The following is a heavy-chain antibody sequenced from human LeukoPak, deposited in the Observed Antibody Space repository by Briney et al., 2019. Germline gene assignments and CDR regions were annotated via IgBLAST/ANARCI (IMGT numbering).Heavy chain of an antibody. D-gene: IGHD4/OR15-4a*01. CDR3: ARHGATTNRYYYYYYYMDV. Sequence: PSETLSLTCTVSGGSISSSSYYWGWIRQPPGKGLEWIGSIYYSGSTYYNPSLKSRVTISVDTSKNQFSLKLSSVTAADTAVYYCARHGATTNRYYYYYYYMDVWGKGTTVTVSS. J-gene: IGHJ6*03. V-gene: IGHV4-39*01. CDR2: IYYSGST. CDR1: GGSISSSSYY.